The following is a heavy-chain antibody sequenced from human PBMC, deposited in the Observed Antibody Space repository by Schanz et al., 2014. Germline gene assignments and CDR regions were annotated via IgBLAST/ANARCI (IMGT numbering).Heavy chain of an antibody. CDR1: GYTFTSYD. CDR2: IISILGIP. V-gene: IGHV1-69*09. CDR3: ARDIQYHYDTSGPVGAFDI. D-gene: IGHD3-22*01. J-gene: IGHJ3*02. Sequence: QVQLVQSGAEVKKPGASVRVSCKASGYTFTSYDFNWVRQAPGQGLEWMGRIISILGIPNYAQKFQGRVTITADISTGTAYMDLSSLRSDDTAVYYCARDIQYHYDTSGPVGAFDIWGQGTVVTVSS.